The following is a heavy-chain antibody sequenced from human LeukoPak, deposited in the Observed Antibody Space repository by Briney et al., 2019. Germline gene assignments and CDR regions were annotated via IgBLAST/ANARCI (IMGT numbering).Heavy chain of an antibody. CDR2: ITPVIDTA. CDR1: GYTFTSYD. CDR3: ARVNLRGSNYNWFDP. D-gene: IGHD3-10*01. Sequence: ASVKVSCKASGYTFTSYDINWVRQATGQGLEWMGKITPVIDTANYAQTFQGRVSIYADKSTTTVYMDLSGLRPDDTAVYYCARVNLRGSNYNWFDPWGQGTRVTVSS. V-gene: IGHV1-69*04. J-gene: IGHJ5*02.